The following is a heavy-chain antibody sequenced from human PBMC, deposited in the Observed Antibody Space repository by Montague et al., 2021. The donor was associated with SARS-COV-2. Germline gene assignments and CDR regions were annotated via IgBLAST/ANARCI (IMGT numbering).Heavy chain of an antibody. J-gene: IGHJ3*02. CDR3: ARAQVTIFAVLIMLHGARAVDI. D-gene: IGHD3-3*01. Sequence: SETLSLTCAVYGGSFSDYYWTWIRQPPGKGLEWIGEINHRGSSNYNPSLKSRVTISVDTSKSQISLKLTSVTAADTAHYYCARAQVTIFAVLIMLHGARAVDIWGQGTAVTVSS. CDR2: INHRGSS. V-gene: IGHV4-34*01. CDR1: GGSFSDYY.